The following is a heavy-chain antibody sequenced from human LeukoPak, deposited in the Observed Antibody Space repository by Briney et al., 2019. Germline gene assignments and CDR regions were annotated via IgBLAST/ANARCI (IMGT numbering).Heavy chain of an antibody. CDR2: IYHSGGI. J-gene: IGHJ5*02. Sequence: PSGTLSLTCGVSGGSISSSNWWSWVRQPPGKGLEWIGEIYHSGGITYNPSLQSRLTMSIDTSKNQFSLKLSFVTAADTAVYYCARDSGTTGEVKFDPWGQGTLVTVSS. CDR3: ARDSGTTGEVKFDP. D-gene: IGHD4-17*01. V-gene: IGHV4-4*02. CDR1: GGSISSSNW.